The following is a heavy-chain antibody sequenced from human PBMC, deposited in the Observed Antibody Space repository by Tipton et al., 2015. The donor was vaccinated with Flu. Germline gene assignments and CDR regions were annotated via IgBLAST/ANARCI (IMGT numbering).Heavy chain of an antibody. CDR2: IYYSGST. J-gene: IGHJ5*02. D-gene: IGHD1-26*01. CDR3: ARRGVRELPFDP. CDR1: GGSISSSSYY. V-gene: IGHV4-39*01. Sequence: TLSLTCNVTGGSISSSSYYWGWIRKPTGKGLEWIGSIYYSGSTYYNPSLKSRVTISVDTSKNQFSLKLSSVTAADTAVYYCARRGVRELPFDPWGQGTLVTVSS.